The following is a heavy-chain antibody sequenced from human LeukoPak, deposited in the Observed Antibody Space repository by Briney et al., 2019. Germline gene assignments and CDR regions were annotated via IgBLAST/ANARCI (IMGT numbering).Heavy chain of an antibody. CDR1: GFTFSSYS. V-gene: IGHV3-21*01. CDR3: ARDLKPRYYYGSGSYYNVKSPVDY. J-gene: IGHJ4*02. CDR2: ISSSSSYI. D-gene: IGHD3-10*01. Sequence: GGSLRLSCAASGFTFSSYSMNWVRQAPGKGLEWVSSISSSSSYIYYADSVKGRFTISRDNAKNSLYLQMNSLRAEDTAVYYCARDLKPRYYYGSGSYYNVKSPVDYWGQGTLVTVSS.